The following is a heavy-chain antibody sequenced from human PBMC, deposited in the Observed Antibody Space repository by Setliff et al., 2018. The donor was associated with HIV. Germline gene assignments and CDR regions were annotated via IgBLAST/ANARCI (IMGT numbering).Heavy chain of an antibody. CDR3: AMGSSGYPFDY. J-gene: IGHJ4*02. Sequence: SETLSLTCSVSGGSISSSSYYWGWIRQPPGKGLDWIGSMSYTGTTYDNPSLKSRVTISVDTSKNQFSLKLTSVTAADAAVYFCAMGSSGYPFDYWCQGSLVTVSS. V-gene: IGHV4-39*01. CDR1: GGSISSSSYY. D-gene: IGHD3-22*01. CDR2: MSYTGTT.